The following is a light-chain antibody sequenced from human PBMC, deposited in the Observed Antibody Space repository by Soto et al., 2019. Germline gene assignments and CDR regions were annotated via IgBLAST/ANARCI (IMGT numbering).Light chain of an antibody. V-gene: IGKV3-20*01. J-gene: IGKJ1*01. CDR2: GAS. Sequence: EIVLTQSPGTLSLSPGERATLSCRASQSVSSSYLAWYQQKPGQAPRPLIYGASSRAIGIPDRFSGSGSGTDFTLTISRLEPEDFAVYYCQQSGSSPWTFGQGTQVDIK. CDR3: QQSGSSPWT. CDR1: QSVSSSY.